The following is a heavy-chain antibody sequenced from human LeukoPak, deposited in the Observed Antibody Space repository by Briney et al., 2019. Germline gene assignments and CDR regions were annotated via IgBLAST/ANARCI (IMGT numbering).Heavy chain of an antibody. CDR1: GFTSSTYA. V-gene: IGHV3-30-3*01. CDR2: ISYDGSSK. J-gene: IGHJ4*02. D-gene: IGHD6-13*01. Sequence: GGSLRLSCAASGFTSSTYAMHWVRQAPGKGLEWVAVISYDGSSKYYADSVKGRFTISRDNSKNTLYLQMNSLTAEDTAVYYCASHIAASGFPFDYWGQGTLVTVSS. CDR3: ASHIAASGFPFDY.